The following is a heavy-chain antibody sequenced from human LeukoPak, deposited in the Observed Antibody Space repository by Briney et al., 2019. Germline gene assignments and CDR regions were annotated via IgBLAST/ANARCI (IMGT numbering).Heavy chain of an antibody. CDR2: IYWDDDK. D-gene: IGHD6-19*01. Sequence: SGPTLVKPTQTLTLTCAFSGFSLSTSGVGVGWIRQPPGKALEWPALIYWDDDKRYSPSLKTRLTISKDTSKNQVVLTMTNMDPVDTATYYCARVHNSGWPYYFDYWGQGTLVTVSS. CDR1: GFSLSTSGVG. J-gene: IGHJ4*02. V-gene: IGHV2-5*02. CDR3: ARVHNSGWPYYFDY.